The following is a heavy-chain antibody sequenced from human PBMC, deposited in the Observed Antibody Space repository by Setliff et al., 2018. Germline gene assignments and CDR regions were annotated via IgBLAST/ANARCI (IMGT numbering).Heavy chain of an antibody. J-gene: IGHJ6*03. CDR3: AREQWLDPPGYYYMDV. D-gene: IGHD6-19*01. Sequence: TLSLTCTVSGGSISSYYWSWIRQPAGKGLEWIGHIYIGGSANYNPSLKSRVAMSIDTSKNQFSLKLNSVTAADMAVYYCAREQWLDPPGYYYMDVWAKGTTVTVSS. CDR2: IYIGGSA. V-gene: IGHV4-4*07. CDR1: GGSISSYY.